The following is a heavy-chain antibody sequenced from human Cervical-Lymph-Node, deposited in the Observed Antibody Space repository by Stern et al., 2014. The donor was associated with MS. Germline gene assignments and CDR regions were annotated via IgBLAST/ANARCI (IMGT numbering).Heavy chain of an antibody. CDR1: GGTFSDYA. D-gene: IGHD2-21*02. J-gene: IGHJ5*01. Sequence: DQLVESGAEVTKPGSSVKVSCKASGGTFSDYAISWVRQAPGQGLEWMGGIIPIFGSTAYAQNFQGRVTITADESTTTAYMDLSSLRSEDTAVYYCARGAYCGGDCYWGWFDSWGQGTLVTVSS. V-gene: IGHV1-69*01. CDR3: ARGAYCGGDCYWGWFDS. CDR2: IIPIFGST.